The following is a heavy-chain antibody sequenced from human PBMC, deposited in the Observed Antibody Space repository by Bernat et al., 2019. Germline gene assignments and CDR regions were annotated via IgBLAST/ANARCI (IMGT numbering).Heavy chain of an antibody. Sequence: EVQLVESGGGLVQPGGSLRLSCSASGFAFSSYAMHWVRQAPGKGLEYVSAISSNGGSTYYADSVKGRFTISRDNSKNTLYLQMSSLRAEDTAVYYCVKDLRDDFWSGYYDYWGQGTLVTVSS. CDR3: VKDLRDDFWSGYYDY. J-gene: IGHJ4*02. D-gene: IGHD3-3*01. CDR2: ISSNGGST. V-gene: IGHV3-64D*06. CDR1: GFAFSSYA.